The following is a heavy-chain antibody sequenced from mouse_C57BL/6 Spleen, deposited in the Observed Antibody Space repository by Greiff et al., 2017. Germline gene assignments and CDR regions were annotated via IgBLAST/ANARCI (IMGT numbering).Heavy chain of an antibody. CDR2: ISDGGSYT. J-gene: IGHJ4*01. CDR1: GFTFSSYA. V-gene: IGHV5-4*01. Sequence: EVQGVESGGGLVKPGGSLKLSCAASGFTFSSYAMSWVRQTPEKRLEWVATISDGGSYTYYPDNVKGRFTISRDNAKNNLYLQMRHLKAEDTAMYYCARDRFMDYWGQGASVTVSS. CDR3: ARDRFMDY.